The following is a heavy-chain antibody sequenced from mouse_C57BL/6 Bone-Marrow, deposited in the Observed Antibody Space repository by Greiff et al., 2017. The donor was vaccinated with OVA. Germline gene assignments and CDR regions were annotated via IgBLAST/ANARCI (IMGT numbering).Heavy chain of an antibody. J-gene: IGHJ3*01. D-gene: IGHD2-3*01. Sequence: VQLQQSGTELVKPGASVKLSCKASGYTFTSYWMHWVKQRPGQGLEWIGNINPSNGGTNYNEKFKSKATLTVDKSSSTAYMQLSSLTSEDSAVYYCARQRGYDGYYGEFAYWGQGTLVTVSA. CDR3: ARQRGYDGYYGEFAY. CDR2: INPSNGGT. V-gene: IGHV1-53*01. CDR1: GYTFTSYW.